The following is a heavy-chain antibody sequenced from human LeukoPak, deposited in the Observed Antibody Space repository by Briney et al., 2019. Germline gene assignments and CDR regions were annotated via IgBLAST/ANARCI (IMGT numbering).Heavy chain of an antibody. J-gene: IGHJ4*02. CDR3: ARGAAGQRYYFDY. D-gene: IGHD6-13*01. CDR1: GFTFSSYW. CDR2: IKQDGSEK. V-gene: IGHV3-7*01. Sequence: GGSLRLSCAASGFTFSSYWMSWVRQAPGKGLEWVANIKQDGSEKYYVDSVKGRFTISRDDAKNSLYLQMNSLRAEDTAVYYCARGAAGQRYYFDYWGQGTLVTVSS.